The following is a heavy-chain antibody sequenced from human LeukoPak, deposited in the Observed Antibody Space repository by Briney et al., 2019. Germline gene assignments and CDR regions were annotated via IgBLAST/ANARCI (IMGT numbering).Heavy chain of an antibody. CDR2: ISGSTLAT. CDR1: GFTFSNAW. V-gene: IGHV3-23*01. D-gene: IGHD2-8*02. J-gene: IGHJ4*02. Sequence: GGSLRLSCAASGFTFSNAWMNWVRQAPGKGLEWVSDISGSTLATYYVDSVKGRFTISRDNSKNTLYLQMNSLKAEDTAVYYCARLTGASNSGYWGQGTLVTVSS. CDR3: ARLTGASNSGY.